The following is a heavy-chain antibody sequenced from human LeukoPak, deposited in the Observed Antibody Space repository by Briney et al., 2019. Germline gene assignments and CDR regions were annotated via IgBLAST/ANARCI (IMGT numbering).Heavy chain of an antibody. CDR3: ARDPGYCSSTSCYPDAFDI. J-gene: IGHJ3*02. D-gene: IGHD2-2*01. V-gene: IGHV1-18*01. Sequence: ASMKVSCKASGYTFTSYGISWVRQAPGQGLEWMGWISAYNGNTNYAQKLQGRVTMTTDTSTSTAYMELRSLRSDDTAVYYCARDPGYCSSTSCYPDAFDIWGQGTMVTVSS. CDR1: GYTFTSYG. CDR2: ISAYNGNT.